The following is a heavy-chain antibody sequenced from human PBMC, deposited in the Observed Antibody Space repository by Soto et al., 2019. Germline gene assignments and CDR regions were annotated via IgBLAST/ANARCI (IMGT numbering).Heavy chain of an antibody. V-gene: IGHV3-7*01. CDR3: ARDMFPSQLLSYFDY. Sequence: EVQLVESGGGLVQPGGSLRLSCAASGFTFSRYRMSWVRQAPGKGLEWVANIKQDRSEKYYVDSVKGRFTTTRDNAKNSLYLQMNSLRAEDTAVYYCARDMFPSQLLSYFDYWGQGTLVTVSS. CDR1: GFTFSRYR. D-gene: IGHD2-2*01. J-gene: IGHJ4*02. CDR2: IKQDRSEK.